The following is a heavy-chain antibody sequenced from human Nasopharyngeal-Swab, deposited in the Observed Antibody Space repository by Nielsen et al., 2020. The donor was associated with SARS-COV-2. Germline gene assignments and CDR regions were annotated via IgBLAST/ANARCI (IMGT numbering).Heavy chain of an antibody. J-gene: IGHJ6*03. CDR2: IYYSGST. Sequence: GSLRLSCTVSGGSISSGSYYWGWIRQPPGKGPEWIGSIYYSGSTYYNPSLKSRVTISVDTSKNQFSLKLSSVTAADTAVYYCARSTVAYYYYYMDVWGKGTTVTVSS. CDR3: ARSTVAYYYYYMDV. D-gene: IGHD4-11*01. V-gene: IGHV4-39*07. CDR1: GGSISSGSYY.